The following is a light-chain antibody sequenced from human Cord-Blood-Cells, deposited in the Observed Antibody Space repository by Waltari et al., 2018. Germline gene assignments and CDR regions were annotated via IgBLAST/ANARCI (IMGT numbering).Light chain of an antibody. Sequence: QSALTQPASVSGSPGQSITISCTGTSSDVGGYHYVSWYQQHPGKAPKLMIYDVSKRPSGVSNRFSGSKSGNTASLTFSGLQAEDEADYYCSSYTSSSTVFGGGTKLTVL. V-gene: IGLV2-14*01. J-gene: IGLJ3*02. CDR3: SSYTSSSTV. CDR1: SSDVGGYHY. CDR2: DVS.